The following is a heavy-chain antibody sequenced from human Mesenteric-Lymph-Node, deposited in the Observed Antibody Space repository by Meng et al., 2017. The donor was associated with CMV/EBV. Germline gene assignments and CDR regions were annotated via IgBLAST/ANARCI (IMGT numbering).Heavy chain of an antibody. J-gene: IGHJ6*02. Sequence: GESLKISCAASGFTFSSYSMNWVRQAPGKGLEWVSGINWNGGSTGYADSVKGRFTISRDNAKNSLYLQMNSLRAEDTALYYCARVSEYSSSSIYYYYYYGMDVWGQGTTVTVSS. D-gene: IGHD6-6*01. CDR1: GFTFSSYS. V-gene: IGHV3-20*04. CDR3: ARVSEYSSSSIYYYYYYGMDV. CDR2: INWNGGST.